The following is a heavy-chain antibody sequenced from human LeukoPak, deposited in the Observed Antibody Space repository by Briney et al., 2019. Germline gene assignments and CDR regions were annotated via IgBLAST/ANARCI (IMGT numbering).Heavy chain of an antibody. CDR2: ICAYNGNT. CDR1: GYTFTSYG. V-gene: IGHV1-18*01. J-gene: IGHJ6*02. CDR3: ARDTRYSSGWYYYYYGMDV. Sequence: VASVKVSCKASGYTFTSYGISWVRQAPGQGLEWMGWICAYNGNTNYAQKLQGRVTMTTDTSTSTAYMELRSLRSDDTAVYYCARDTRYSSGWYYYYYGMDVWGQGTTVTVSS. D-gene: IGHD6-19*01.